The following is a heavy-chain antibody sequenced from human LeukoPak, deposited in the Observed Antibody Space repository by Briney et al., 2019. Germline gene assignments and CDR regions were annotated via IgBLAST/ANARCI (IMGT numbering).Heavy chain of an antibody. CDR1: GGSISSDY. CDR2: MFASGTS. J-gene: IGHJ5*02. V-gene: IGHV4-59*01. D-gene: IGHD3-16*01. Sequence: PSETLSLTCTVSGGSISSDYWSWIRQPPGKGLEYIGFMFASGTSNYNPSFKSRVTMSVDTSKSQFSMNLSSVTAADTAVYYCARGMYELQLGAWLDPWGQGTLVTVSS. CDR3: ARGMYELQLGAWLDP.